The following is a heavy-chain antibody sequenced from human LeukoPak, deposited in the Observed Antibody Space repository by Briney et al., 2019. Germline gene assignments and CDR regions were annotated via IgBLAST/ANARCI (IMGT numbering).Heavy chain of an antibody. CDR1: GGSFSGYY. V-gene: IGHV4-34*01. CDR3: ARDSSWLVRYYFDY. D-gene: IGHD6-19*01. CDR2: INHSGST. J-gene: IGHJ4*02. Sequence: SETLSLTCAVYGGSFSGYYWSWIRQPPGEGLEWIGEINHSGSTNYNPSLKSRVTISVDTSKNQFSLKLSSVTAADTAVYYCARDSSWLVRYYFDYWGQGTLVTVSS.